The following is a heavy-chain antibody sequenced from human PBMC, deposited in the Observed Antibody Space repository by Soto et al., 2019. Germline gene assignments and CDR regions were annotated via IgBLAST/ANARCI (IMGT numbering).Heavy chain of an antibody. J-gene: IGHJ6*02. D-gene: IGHD3-10*02. CDR3: ARNMDYYYGRGSGNGHGF. CDR2: INPKFGDT. CDR1: GYTFTAYY. V-gene: IGHV1-2*02. Sequence: QVQLVQSGVEVKEPGDSVRVSCEASGYTFTAYYIHWVRQAPGQGLEWMGWINPKFGDTTYAQDFQGRVSMTRDMSISTVYMELSRLTSDDTARYYCARNMDYYYGRGSGNGHGFWGQGTTVTV.